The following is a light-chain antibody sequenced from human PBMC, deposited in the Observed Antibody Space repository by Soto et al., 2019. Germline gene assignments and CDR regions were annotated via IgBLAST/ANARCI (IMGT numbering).Light chain of an antibody. J-gene: IGKJ1*01. CDR2: LGS. Sequence: DIVMTQSPLSLPVTPGEPASISCRSSQSLLHSNGYNYLDWYLQKPGQSPQLLIYLGSNRASGVPDRFSGSGSGAYFTRKISRVEAEEVGVYYCMQALQTPWTFGQGTKVESK. V-gene: IGKV2-28*01. CDR1: QSLLHSNGYNY. CDR3: MQALQTPWT.